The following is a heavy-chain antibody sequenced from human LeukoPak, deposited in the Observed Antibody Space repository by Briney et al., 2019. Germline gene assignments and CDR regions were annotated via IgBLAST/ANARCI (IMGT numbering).Heavy chain of an antibody. CDR2: IYYSGST. V-gene: IGHV4-59*01. Sequence: SETLYLTCTVSGGSISSYYWSWIRQPPGKGLEWIGYIYYSGSTNYNPSLKSRVTISVDTSKNQFSLKLSSVTAADTAVYYCARGSTIRGYYYYYMDVWGKGTTVTVSS. D-gene: IGHD2-2*01. CDR1: GGSISSYY. CDR3: ARGSTIRGYYYYYMDV. J-gene: IGHJ6*03.